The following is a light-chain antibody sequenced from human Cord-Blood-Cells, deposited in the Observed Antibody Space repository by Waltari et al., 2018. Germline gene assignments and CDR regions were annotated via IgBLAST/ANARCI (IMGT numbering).Light chain of an antibody. Sequence: SYVLTQPPSVSVAPGKTARITCGGTNIGSTRVHWYQQKPGPAPVLVVYDDSDRPSGIPERFSGANSGNTATLTISRVEAGDEADYYCQVWDSSSDHWVFGGGTKLTVL. CDR3: QVWDSSSDHWV. J-gene: IGLJ3*02. CDR2: DDS. V-gene: IGLV3-21*03. CDR1: NIGSTR.